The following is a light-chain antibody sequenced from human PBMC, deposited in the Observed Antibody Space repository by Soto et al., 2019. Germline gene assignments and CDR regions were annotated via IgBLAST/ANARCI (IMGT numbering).Light chain of an antibody. Sequence: QSVLTQPASVSGSPGQSITISCTGTSSDIGTYDYVSWNQHHPGKAPKLMIYEVTNRPSGVSDRFSGSKSGNTASLTISGLQAEDEADYYCSSYTSTTTPVVFGGGTKLTVL. J-gene: IGLJ2*01. CDR3: SSYTSTTTPVV. V-gene: IGLV2-14*01. CDR1: SSDIGTYDY. CDR2: EVT.